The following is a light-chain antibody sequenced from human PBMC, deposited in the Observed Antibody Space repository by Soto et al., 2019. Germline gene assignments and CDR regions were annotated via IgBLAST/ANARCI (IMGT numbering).Light chain of an antibody. CDR1: QSVCSY. Sequence: EIVLTQSPAILFLSPGTRATLSVRASQSVCSYLAWYQQKPGQAPRALIYGASKRAPGISARLSGSGSGTDFTLTISSIEPEDFAVYHCLQRSIGFTFGPGTKVDIK. CDR3: LQRSIGFT. CDR2: GAS. J-gene: IGKJ3*01. V-gene: IGKV3-11*01.